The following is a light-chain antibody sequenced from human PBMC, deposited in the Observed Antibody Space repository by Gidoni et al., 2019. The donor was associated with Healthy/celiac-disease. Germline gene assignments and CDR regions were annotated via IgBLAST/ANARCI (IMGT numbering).Light chain of an antibody. CDR2: WAS. CDR3: QQYYSTPQEWT. J-gene: IGKJ1*01. V-gene: IGKV4-1*01. Sequence: DIVMTQSPDSLAVSLGERATINCKSSQSVLYSSNNKNYLAWYQQKPGQPPKLLIYWASTRESGVPDRFSGSGSGTDFTLTISSLQAEDVAVYYCQQYYSTPQEWTFXQXTKVEIK. CDR1: QSVLYSSNNKNY.